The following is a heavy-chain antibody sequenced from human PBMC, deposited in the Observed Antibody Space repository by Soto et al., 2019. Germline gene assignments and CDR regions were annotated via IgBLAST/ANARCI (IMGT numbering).Heavy chain of an antibody. CDR2: IKSKTDGGTT. J-gene: IGHJ6*02. CDR3: TTEGPNLVGARYGMDV. V-gene: IGHV3-15*07. Sequence: GGSLRLSCAASGFTFSNAWMNWGRQAPWKGLEWVGRIKSKTDGGTTDYAAPVKGRFTISRDDSKNTLYLQMNSLKTEDTAVYYCTTEGPNLVGARYGMDVWGQGTTVTVSS. D-gene: IGHD1-26*01. CDR1: GFTFSNAW.